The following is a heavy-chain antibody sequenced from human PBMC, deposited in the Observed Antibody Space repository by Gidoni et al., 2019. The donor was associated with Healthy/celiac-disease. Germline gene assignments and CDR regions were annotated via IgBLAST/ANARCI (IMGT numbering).Heavy chain of an antibody. CDR2: IGTAGDT. Sequence: EVQLVESGGGLVQPGGSLRLSCAASGFTFSSYDMHWVRQATGKGMEWVSAIGTAGDTYYPGSVKGRFTISRENAKNSLYLQMNSLRAGDTAVYYCAREGEYSSGWGTFDIWGQGTMVTVSS. CDR1: GFTFSSYD. V-gene: IGHV3-13*01. CDR3: AREGEYSSGWGTFDI. J-gene: IGHJ3*02. D-gene: IGHD6-19*01.